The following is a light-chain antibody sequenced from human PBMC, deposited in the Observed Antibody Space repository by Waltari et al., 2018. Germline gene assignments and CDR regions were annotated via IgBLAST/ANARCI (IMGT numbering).Light chain of an antibody. CDR1: QLGDKS. Sequence: SYELTQPPSVSVSPGQTASITCSGDQLGDKSVCWYRQRPGQSPVLLIYQNDKRPSRIPERFSGSNSGNTATLTIGGTQPMDEADYYCQAWDGSTGVFGTGTKVTVL. CDR3: QAWDGSTGV. CDR2: QND. J-gene: IGLJ1*01. V-gene: IGLV3-1*01.